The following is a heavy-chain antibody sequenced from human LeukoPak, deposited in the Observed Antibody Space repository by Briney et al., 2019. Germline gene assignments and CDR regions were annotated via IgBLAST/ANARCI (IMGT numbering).Heavy chain of an antibody. CDR3: VTSITVLPAAIGVFDI. CDR1: GFTFNSYA. Sequence: GSLRLSCAASGFTFNSYAMSWVRQAPWERLQWVSGISDSGGNTYYADSVRGRFTISRDNSKNSVYLQMNSLGAEDSAVYYCVTSITVLPAAIGVFDIWGRGTMVTVST. J-gene: IGHJ3*02. V-gene: IGHV3-23*01. D-gene: IGHD2-2*01. CDR2: ISDSGGNT.